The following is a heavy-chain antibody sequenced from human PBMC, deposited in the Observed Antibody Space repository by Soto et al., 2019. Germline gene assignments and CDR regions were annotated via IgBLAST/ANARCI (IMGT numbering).Heavy chain of an antibody. D-gene: IGHD6-13*01. J-gene: IGHJ5*02. CDR1: GYTFTSYD. Sequence: QVQLVQSGAEVKKPGASVKVSCKASGYTFTSYDINWVRQATGQGLEWMGWMNPNSGNTGYAQKFQGRVTMTRNTSIGTAYMELSSLRSEDTAVYYCARGSKGSSWYPYWFDPSGQGTLVTVSS. CDR3: ARGSKGSSWYPYWFDP. CDR2: MNPNSGNT. V-gene: IGHV1-8*01.